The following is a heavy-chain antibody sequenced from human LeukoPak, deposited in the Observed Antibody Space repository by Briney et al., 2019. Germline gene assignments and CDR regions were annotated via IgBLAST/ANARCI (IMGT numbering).Heavy chain of an antibody. Sequence: PGGSLRLSCAASGFTFSSYEMNWVRQAPGKGLEWVSYISSSGSTIYYADSVKGRFTISRDNAKNSLYLQMNSLRAEDTAVYYCARGLQFNPHNTGYWGQGTLVTVSS. V-gene: IGHV3-48*03. CDR2: ISSSGSTI. J-gene: IGHJ4*02. CDR1: GFTFSSYE. CDR3: ARGLQFNPHNTGY. D-gene: IGHD5-24*01.